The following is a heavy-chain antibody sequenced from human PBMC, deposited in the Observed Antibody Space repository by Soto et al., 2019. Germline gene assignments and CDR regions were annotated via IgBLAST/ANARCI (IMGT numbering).Heavy chain of an antibody. D-gene: IGHD2-8*01. CDR3: ARDQGVVIIKDH. Sequence: PGGSLRLSCAASGFTFRNHAMHWVRQAPGKGLEWVGLIWYDGTSKYYADSVKGRFTISRDNSKSTLYLEMNSLRVEDTAIYYCARDQGVVIIKDHWGQGTQVTVSS. CDR1: GFTFRNHA. CDR2: IWYDGTSK. J-gene: IGHJ4*02. V-gene: IGHV3-33*08.